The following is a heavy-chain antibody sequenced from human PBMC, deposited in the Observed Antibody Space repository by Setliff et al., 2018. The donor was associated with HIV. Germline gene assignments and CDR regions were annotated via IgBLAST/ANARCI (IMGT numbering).Heavy chain of an antibody. J-gene: IGHJ3*02. D-gene: IGHD2-8*01. CDR1: GGSISSHY. Sequence: SETLSLTCTVSGGSISSHYWIWIRQPPGKGLEWIGYIHYSGATNYNPSRTSRVTILLYTSRTQFSLRLSSVTAAATAVYYCARHSPNVGVRGDAFDIWGQGTVVTVSS. CDR2: IHYSGAT. CDR3: ARHSPNVGVRGDAFDI. V-gene: IGHV4-59*08.